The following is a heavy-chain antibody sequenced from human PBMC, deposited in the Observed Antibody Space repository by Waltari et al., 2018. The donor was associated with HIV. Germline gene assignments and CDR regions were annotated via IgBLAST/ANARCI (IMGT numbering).Heavy chain of an antibody. CDR2: LYGDGTT. CDR1: GTLVSDNY. V-gene: IGHV3-53*02. J-gene: IGHJ5*02. Sequence: EVQLVQSGGGVVSPEESVRLSCAVSGTLVSDNYMSWIRQAPGKGLAWVAVLYGDGTTYYADSVKGRFVVSRDKAKNMFFLQMDYPRGADSATYFCARGIRYYAPWGQGVLVSVS. D-gene: IGHD3-3*01. CDR3: ARGIRYYAP.